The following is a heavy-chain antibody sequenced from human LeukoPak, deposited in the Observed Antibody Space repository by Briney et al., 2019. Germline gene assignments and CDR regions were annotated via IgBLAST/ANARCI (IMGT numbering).Heavy chain of an antibody. Sequence: SETLSLTCAVYGVSFSGYYWNWIRQPPGKGLEWIGEINHSGSTNYNPSLKSRVTISVDASKNQFSLKLSSVTAADTAVYYCARHPPLVPAATARPWGYYMDVWGKGTTVTVSS. V-gene: IGHV4-34*01. CDR3: ARHPPLVPAATARPWGYYMDV. CDR1: GVSFSGYY. J-gene: IGHJ6*03. D-gene: IGHD2-2*01. CDR2: INHSGST.